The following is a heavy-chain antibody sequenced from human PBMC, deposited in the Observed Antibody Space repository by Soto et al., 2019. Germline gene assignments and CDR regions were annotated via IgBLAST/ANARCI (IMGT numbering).Heavy chain of an antibody. V-gene: IGHV5-51*01. CDR1: GYSFTSYW. D-gene: IGHD6-19*01. Sequence: GESLKISCKGSGYSFTSYWIGWVRQRPGKGLEWMGIIYPGDSDTRYSPSFQGQVTISADKSISTAYLQWSSLKASDTAMYYCARHGQDSSGWFYGMDVWGQGTTVTVSS. CDR3: ARHGQDSSGWFYGMDV. CDR2: IYPGDSDT. J-gene: IGHJ6*02.